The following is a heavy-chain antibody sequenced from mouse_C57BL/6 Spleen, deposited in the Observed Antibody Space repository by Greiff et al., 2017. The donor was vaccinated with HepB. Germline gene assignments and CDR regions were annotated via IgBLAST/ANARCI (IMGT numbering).Heavy chain of an antibody. J-gene: IGHJ2*01. CDR3: AREDYDPPYYFDY. D-gene: IGHD2-4*01. V-gene: IGHV1-82*01. Sequence: VQLQQSGPELVKPGASVKISCKASGYSFTDYNMNWVKQRPGKGLEWIGRIYPGDGDTNYNGKFKGKATLTADKSSSTAYMQLSSLTSEDSAVYFCAREDYDPPYYFDYWGQGTTLTVSS. CDR2: IYPGDGDT. CDR1: GYSFTDYN.